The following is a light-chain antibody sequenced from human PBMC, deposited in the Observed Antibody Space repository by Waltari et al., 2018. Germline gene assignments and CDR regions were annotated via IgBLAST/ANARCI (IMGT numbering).Light chain of an antibody. CDR2: QSY. CDR1: ERISRW. Sequence: DIQMTQSPSTLSASVGDRVTITCRASERISRWLAWYQQKPGMAPKLLIYQSYSVEDGVPSRFSGSGFETEFSLSISSLQPEDFTTYYCQRYNTYPWTFGQGTKVEIK. V-gene: IGKV1-5*03. J-gene: IGKJ1*01. CDR3: QRYNTYPWT.